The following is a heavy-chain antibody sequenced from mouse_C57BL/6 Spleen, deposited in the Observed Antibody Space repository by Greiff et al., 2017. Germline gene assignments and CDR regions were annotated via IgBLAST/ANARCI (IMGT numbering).Heavy chain of an antibody. Sequence: VKLMQSGPGLVAPSQSLSITCTVSGFSLTSYGVDWVRQPPGKGLEWLGVIWGGGSTNYNSALMSRLSISKDNSKSQVFLKMISRQTDDTAVYYCAGGGTFGRFAYWGQGTLVTVSA. D-gene: IGHD5-1*01. V-gene: IGHV2-9*01. CDR3: AGGGTFGRFAY. CDR1: GFSLTSYG. J-gene: IGHJ3*01. CDR2: IWGGGST.